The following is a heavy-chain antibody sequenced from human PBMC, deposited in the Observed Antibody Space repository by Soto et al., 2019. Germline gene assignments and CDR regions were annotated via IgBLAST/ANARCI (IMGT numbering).Heavy chain of an antibody. Sequence: QLQLQESGPGLVKPSETLSLTCTVSGGSISSSSFHWGWIRQPPGKGLEWIGSIYYSGSTYYSPSLKSRVTXSLXXSXDQFSLKLSSVTAADPAVYYCARRERAAGTDWWFDPWGQGTLVTVSS. J-gene: IGHJ5*02. D-gene: IGHD6-13*01. V-gene: IGHV4-39*01. CDR3: ARRERAAGTDWWFDP. CDR2: IYYSGST. CDR1: GGSISSSSFH.